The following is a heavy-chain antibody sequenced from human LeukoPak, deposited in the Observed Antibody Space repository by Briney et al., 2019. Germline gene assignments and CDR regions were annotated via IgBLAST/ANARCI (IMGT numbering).Heavy chain of an antibody. Sequence: PGGSLRLSCAASGFTFSNFAMNWVRQAPGKGLEWVSTISGSGGSTYYADSVKGRLTIPRDNSKNTLYLQMNSLRAEDTAVYYCAKMVHTEQWLVPFDYWGQGTLVTVSS. CDR1: GFTFSNFA. CDR3: AKMVHTEQWLVPFDY. J-gene: IGHJ4*02. CDR2: ISGSGGST. V-gene: IGHV3-23*01. D-gene: IGHD6-19*01.